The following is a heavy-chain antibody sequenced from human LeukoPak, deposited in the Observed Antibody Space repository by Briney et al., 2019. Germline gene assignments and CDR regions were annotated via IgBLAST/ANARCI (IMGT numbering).Heavy chain of an antibody. Sequence: SETLSLTCTVSGYSISSGYYWGWIRQPPGKGLEWIGSIYHSGSTYYNPSLKCRVTISVDTSKNQFSLKLSSVTAADTAVYYCATLRADIVVVPAASRAFDIWGQGTMVTVSS. V-gene: IGHV4-38-2*02. CDR3: ATLRADIVVVPAASRAFDI. J-gene: IGHJ3*02. D-gene: IGHD2-2*01. CDR2: IYHSGST. CDR1: GYSISSGYY.